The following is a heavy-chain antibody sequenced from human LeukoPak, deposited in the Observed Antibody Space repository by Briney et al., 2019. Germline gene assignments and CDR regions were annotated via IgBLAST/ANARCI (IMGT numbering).Heavy chain of an antibody. Sequence: GGSLRLSCAASGFTFSNYAMNWVRQAPGKGLEWVSAIGGSGVDTFYADSVKGRFTISRDNSKNTLYLQTNSLRADDTAVYYCAKPLPAAVRRGSDYWGQGTLVTVSS. CDR1: GFTFSNYA. V-gene: IGHV3-23*01. D-gene: IGHD5-12*01. J-gene: IGHJ4*02. CDR3: AKPLPAAVRRGSDY. CDR2: IGGSGVDT.